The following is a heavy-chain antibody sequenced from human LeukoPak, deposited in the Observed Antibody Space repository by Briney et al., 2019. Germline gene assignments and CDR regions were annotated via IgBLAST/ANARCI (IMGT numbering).Heavy chain of an antibody. J-gene: IGHJ6*02. V-gene: IGHV3-7*01. CDR2: IKQDGSEK. Sequence: GGSLRLSCAASGFTFSSYWMSWVRQAPGKGLEWVANIKQDGSEKYYVDSVKGRFTISRDNAKNSLYLQMNSLRAEDTAVYYCARVNKGPLYGMDVWGQGTTVTVSS. CDR3: ARVNKGPLYGMDV. CDR1: GFTFSSYW.